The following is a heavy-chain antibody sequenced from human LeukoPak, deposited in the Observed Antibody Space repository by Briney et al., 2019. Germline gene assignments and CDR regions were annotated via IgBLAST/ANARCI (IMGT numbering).Heavy chain of an antibody. J-gene: IGHJ2*01. CDR2: IYTSGST. V-gene: IGHV4-4*07. CDR3: ARWTSSLYYYDSSGYLGWYFDL. Sequence: SETLSFTCTVSGGFISSYYWSWIRQPAGKGLEWIGRIYTSGSTNYNPSLKSRVTMSVDTSKNQFSLKLSSVTAADTAVYYCARWTSSLYYYDSSGYLGWYFDLWGRGTLVTVSS. CDR1: GGFISSYY. D-gene: IGHD3-22*01.